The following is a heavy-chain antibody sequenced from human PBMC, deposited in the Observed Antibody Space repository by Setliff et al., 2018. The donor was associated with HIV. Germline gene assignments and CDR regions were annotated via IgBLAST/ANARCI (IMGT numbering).Heavy chain of an antibody. CDR1: GGSISGHY. CDR3: ARGSWKDGAQGYFFDH. J-gene: IGHJ4*02. D-gene: IGHD1-1*01. V-gene: IGHV4-59*11. CDR2: IYSSGST. Sequence: LSLTCTVSGGSISGHYWNWIRQPPGKGLEWIGSIYSSGSTNYNPSLKSRVSISVDTSKNKFSLKVTSVTAADTAMYYCARGSWKDGAQGYFFDHWGQGTLVTVSS.